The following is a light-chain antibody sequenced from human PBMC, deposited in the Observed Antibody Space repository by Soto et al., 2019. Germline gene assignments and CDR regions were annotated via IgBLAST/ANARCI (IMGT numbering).Light chain of an antibody. J-gene: IGKJ1*01. CDR1: QSVSSN. V-gene: IGKV3-15*01. Sequence: EIVMTQSPATLSVSPGERATLSCRASQSVSSNLAWYQQKPGQAPRLLIYGASTRATGIPARFSSSGSGTQFTLTVSSLQSEHVAVYYCQQYNNWPWAFGQGMKVEIK. CDR2: GAS. CDR3: QQYNNWPWA.